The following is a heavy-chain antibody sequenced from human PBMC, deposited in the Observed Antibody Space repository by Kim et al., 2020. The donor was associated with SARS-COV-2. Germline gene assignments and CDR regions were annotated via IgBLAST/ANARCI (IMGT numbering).Heavy chain of an antibody. J-gene: IGHJ4*02. CDR3: AKSQEPRELLRVDY. V-gene: IGHV3-30*18. CDR2: ISYDGSNK. D-gene: IGHD1-26*01. CDR1: GFTFSSYG. Sequence: GGSLRLSCAASGFTFSSYGMHWVRQAPGKGLEWVAVISYDGSNKYYADSVKGRFTISRDNSKNTLYLQMNSLRAEDTAVYYCAKSQEPRELLRVDYWGQGTLVTVSS.